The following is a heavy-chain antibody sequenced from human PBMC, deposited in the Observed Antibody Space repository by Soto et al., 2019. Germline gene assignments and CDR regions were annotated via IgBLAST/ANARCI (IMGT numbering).Heavy chain of an antibody. CDR1: GYTFTSYG. Sequence: ASVKVSCKASGYTFTSYGISWVRQAPGQGLEWMGWISAYNGNTNYAQKLQGRVTMTTNTSTSTAYMELRSLRSDDTAVYYCARDRIAAAGTPLNFDYWGQGTLVTVSS. V-gene: IGHV1-18*01. CDR3: ARDRIAAAGTPLNFDY. J-gene: IGHJ4*02. CDR2: ISAYNGNT. D-gene: IGHD6-13*01.